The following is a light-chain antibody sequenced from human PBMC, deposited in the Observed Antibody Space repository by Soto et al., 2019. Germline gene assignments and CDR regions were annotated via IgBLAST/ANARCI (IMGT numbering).Light chain of an antibody. Sequence: ERVMTQSPATLSMTPGETATLSCRASQSVRSNLAWYQQKPGQAPRLLIYGASTRATGIPARFSGSGSGTEFTLTISSLQSEDFAIYHCQQYNNWPVTFGGGTKV. CDR3: QQYNNWPVT. CDR1: QSVRSN. CDR2: GAS. V-gene: IGKV3-15*01. J-gene: IGKJ4*01.